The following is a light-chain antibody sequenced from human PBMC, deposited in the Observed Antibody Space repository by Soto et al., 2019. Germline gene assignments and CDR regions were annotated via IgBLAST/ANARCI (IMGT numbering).Light chain of an antibody. J-gene: IGKJ2*01. CDR1: QSIGSW. CDR2: KAS. V-gene: IGKV1-5*03. CDR3: QQYNTYPST. Sequence: DNQMTQSPSTLSASVGDRVTITCRASQSIGSWLAWCKQTPGEAPKLLIYKASTLESGVPSRFSGSGSGTEFTLTISSLQPDDFATYYCQQYNTYPSTFGQGTKLDIK.